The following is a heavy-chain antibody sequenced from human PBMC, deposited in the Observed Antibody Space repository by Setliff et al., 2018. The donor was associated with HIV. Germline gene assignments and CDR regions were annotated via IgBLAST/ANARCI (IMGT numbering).Heavy chain of an antibody. CDR3: ALWGYSNAGGFDY. D-gene: IGHD5-12*01. V-gene: IGHV4-38-2*01. J-gene: IGHJ4*02. Sequence: LSLTCAVSGYSISSGHYWGWIRQPPGEGLEWIGSVSPGGTTYYNPSLKSRVTISVDTSQNQVSLKLTSVTAADTALYYCALWGYSNAGGFDYWGQGTLVTVSS. CDR1: GYSISSGHY. CDR2: VSPGGTT.